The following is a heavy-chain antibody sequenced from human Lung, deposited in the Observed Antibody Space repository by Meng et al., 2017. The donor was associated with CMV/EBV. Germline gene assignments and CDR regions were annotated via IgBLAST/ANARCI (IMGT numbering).Heavy chain of an antibody. Sequence: GASLKISCAASGSTFSNYAMNWLRQAPGRGLEWVSVIYSDGSSTYNADSVKGRFTISRDNSKNTLNLHMNRSRAEDTAVYYCAKGAASALSPFDNWGQGTLVTVSS. CDR1: GSTFSNYA. D-gene: IGHD2-15*01. CDR2: IYSDGSST. CDR3: AKGAASALSPFDN. J-gene: IGHJ4*01. V-gene: IGHV3-23*03.